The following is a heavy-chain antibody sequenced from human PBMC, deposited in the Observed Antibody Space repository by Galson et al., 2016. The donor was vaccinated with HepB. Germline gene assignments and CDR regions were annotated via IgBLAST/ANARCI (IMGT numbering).Heavy chain of an antibody. CDR1: GFSLSTSGVG. D-gene: IGHD3-3*01. V-gene: IGHV2-5*01. CDR3: AHRPGDNFDFWSGYYIDFDY. CDR2: IYWNDEQ. Sequence: PAPVKPTQTLTLTCTFSGFSLSTSGVGVGWIRQPPGKALEWLTLIYWNDEQRYSPSLKSRHTVTKDTYKNQVVLTRTNMAPVDTAPYYCAHRPGDNFDFWSGYYIDFDYWGQGTLVTVSS. J-gene: IGHJ4*02.